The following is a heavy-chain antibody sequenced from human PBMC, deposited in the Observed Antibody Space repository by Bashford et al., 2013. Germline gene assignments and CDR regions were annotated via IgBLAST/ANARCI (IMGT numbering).Heavy chain of an antibody. CDR2: ISGSGGST. V-gene: IGHV3-23*01. D-gene: IGHD6-6*01. CDR3: AKAKSSSGQVYFDY. Sequence: VRQAPGKGLEWVSTISGSGGSTYYADSVKGRFTISRDNSKNTLYVQMNSLRAEDTAVYYCAKAKSSSGQVYFDYVGPGNPGHRLL. J-gene: IGHJ4*02.